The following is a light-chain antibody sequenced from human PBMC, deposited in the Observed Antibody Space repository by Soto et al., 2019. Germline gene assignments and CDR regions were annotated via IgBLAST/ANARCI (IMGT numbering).Light chain of an antibody. Sequence: DIRMTQSPSSLSASVRDRVTITCQASQDIKNYLNWYQQKPGKAPKLLIFDASKLETGVPSRFTGSGSGTHFTFTISSLQPEDFATYYCQQYVNLPLTFGGGTKVE. J-gene: IGKJ4*01. CDR2: DAS. V-gene: IGKV1-33*01. CDR1: QDIKNY. CDR3: QQYVNLPLT.